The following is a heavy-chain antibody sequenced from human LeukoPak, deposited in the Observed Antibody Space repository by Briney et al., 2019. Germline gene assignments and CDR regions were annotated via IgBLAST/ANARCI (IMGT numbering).Heavy chain of an antibody. J-gene: IGHJ2*01. CDR2: IYHSGST. CDR3: ARPHAVDFWSGYSSWYFDL. V-gene: IGHV4-38-2*01. CDR1: GYSISSGYY. Sequence: SETLSLTCAVSGYSISSGYYWGWIRQPPGKGLEWIGSIYHSGSTYYNPSLKRRVTISVDTSKNQFSLKLSSVTAADTAVYYCARPHAVDFWSGYSSWYFDLWGRGTLVTVSS. D-gene: IGHD3-3*01.